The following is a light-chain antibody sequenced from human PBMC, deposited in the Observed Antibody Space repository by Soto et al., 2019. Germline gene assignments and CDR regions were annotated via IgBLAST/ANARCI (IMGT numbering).Light chain of an antibody. V-gene: IGKV3-15*01. CDR2: GAS. CDR1: QTIDRN. J-gene: IGKJ4*01. CDR3: QQYNNWPLT. Sequence: EVVMPQSPVTLSVSPGEGVTLSCRASQTIDRNLAWYQKKPGRAPRLLIFGASTRATGIPARFSGSGSETEFTLTISSLQSEDFAVYYCQQYNNWPLTFGGGTKVEIK.